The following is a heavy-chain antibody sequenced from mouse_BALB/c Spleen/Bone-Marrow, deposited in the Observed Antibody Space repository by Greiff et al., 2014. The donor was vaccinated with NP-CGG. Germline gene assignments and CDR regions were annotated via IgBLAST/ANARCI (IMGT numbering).Heavy chain of an antibody. J-gene: IGHJ2*01. CDR3: ARHGITRLLDY. Sequence: VQLKESGGGLVKPGGFLKLSCAASGFTFSSYAMSWVRQTPEKRLEWVATISSGGSYTYYPDSVKGRFTISRDNAKNTLYLQMSSLRSEDTAMYYCARHGITRLLDYWGQGTTLTVSS. CDR2: ISSGGSYT. D-gene: IGHD2-4*01. CDR1: GFTFSSYA. V-gene: IGHV5-9-3*01.